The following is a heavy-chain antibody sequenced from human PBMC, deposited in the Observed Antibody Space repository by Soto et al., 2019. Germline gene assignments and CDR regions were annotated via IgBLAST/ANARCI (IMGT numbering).Heavy chain of an antibody. V-gene: IGHV4-31*03. D-gene: IGHD4-17*01. J-gene: IGHJ6*03. CDR2: IYYSGST. Sequence: SETLSLTCTVSGGSISSGGYYWSWIRQHPGKGLEWIGYIYYSGSTYYNPSLKSRVTISVDTSKNQFSLKLSSVTAADTAVYYCARVRDYGDYAAYYYYYMDVWGKGTKVTVSS. CDR1: GGSISSGGYY. CDR3: ARVRDYGDYAAYYYYYMDV.